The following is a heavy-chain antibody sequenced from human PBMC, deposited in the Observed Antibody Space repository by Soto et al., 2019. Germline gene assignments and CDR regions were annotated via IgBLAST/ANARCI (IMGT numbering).Heavy chain of an antibody. J-gene: IGHJ6*02. CDR3: ARDSYGSGYGMDV. D-gene: IGHD3-10*01. CDR2: IYWDDDK. Sequence: QITLKESGPTLVKPTQTLTLTCTFSGFSLTASGVGVGWIRQPPGKALEWLALIYWDDDKRYRPSLKSRLTITKGTSKNQVVLRMTNMGPVDTGTYYCARDSYGSGYGMDVWGQGTTVTVSS. V-gene: IGHV2-5*02. CDR1: GFSLTASGVG.